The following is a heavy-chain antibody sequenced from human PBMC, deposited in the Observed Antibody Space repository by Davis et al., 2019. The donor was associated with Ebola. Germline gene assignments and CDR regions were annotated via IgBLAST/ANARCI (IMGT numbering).Heavy chain of an antibody. V-gene: IGHV4-39*01. Sequence: SETLSLTCTVSGGSISSSSYYWGWIRQPPGKGLEWIGSIYYSGSTYYNPSLRSRVTISIDTSKNQFSLKLTSVSAADTAVYYCARREDAFHVWGQGTMVTVSS. CDR1: GGSISSSSYY. CDR2: IYYSGST. J-gene: IGHJ3*01. CDR3: ARREDAFHV.